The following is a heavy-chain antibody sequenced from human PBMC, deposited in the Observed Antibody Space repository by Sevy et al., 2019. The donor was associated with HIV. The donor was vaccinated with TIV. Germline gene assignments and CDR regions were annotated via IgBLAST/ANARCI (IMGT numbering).Heavy chain of an antibody. CDR1: GFTFSSYS. V-gene: IGHV3-21*01. CDR3: ARDFEDCTGGVCYSYYYGMDV. J-gene: IGHJ6*02. D-gene: IGHD2-8*02. Sequence: GESLKISCAASGFTFSSYSMNWVRQAPGKGLEWVSSISSSSSYIYYADSVKGRFTISRDNAKNSLYLQMNSLRAEDTAVYYCARDFEDCTGGVCYSYYYGMDVWGQGTTVTVSS. CDR2: ISSSSSYI.